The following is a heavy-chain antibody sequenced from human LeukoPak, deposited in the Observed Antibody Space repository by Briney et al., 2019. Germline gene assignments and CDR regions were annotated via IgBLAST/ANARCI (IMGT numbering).Heavy chain of an antibody. D-gene: IGHD4-17*01. CDR2: FDPEDGET. Sequence: ASVKVSCKVSGYTLTELSMHWVRQAPGKGLEWMGGFDPEDGETIYAQKFQGRVTMTEDTSTDTAYMELSSLRSEDTAVYYCATDNYGDYGANLFDYWGQGTLVTVSS. J-gene: IGHJ4*02. V-gene: IGHV1-24*01. CDR1: GYTLTELS. CDR3: ATDNYGDYGANLFDY.